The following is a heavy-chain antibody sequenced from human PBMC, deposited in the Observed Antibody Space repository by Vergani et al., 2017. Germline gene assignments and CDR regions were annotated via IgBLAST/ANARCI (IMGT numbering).Heavy chain of an antibody. V-gene: IGHV1-18*01. CDR3: ERERKVGATRSPAFDI. Sequence: QVQLVQSGAEVKKPGASVKVSCKASGYTFTSYGISWVRQAPGQGLEWMGWISAYNGNTNSAQKLQGRVTVTTDTSTSTAYMELRSLRSDDTAVYYCERERKVGATRSPAFDIWGQGTMGTVSS. J-gene: IGHJ3*02. D-gene: IGHD1-26*01. CDR2: ISAYNGNT. CDR1: GYTFTSYG.